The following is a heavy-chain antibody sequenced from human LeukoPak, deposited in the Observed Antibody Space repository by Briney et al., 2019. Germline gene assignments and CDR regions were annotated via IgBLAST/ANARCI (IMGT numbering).Heavy chain of an antibody. CDR1: GFTFDDYA. CDR3: PRNYGDPTYYYGMDV. Sequence: QTGGSLRLSCATSGFTFDDYAMHWVRQAPGKGLEWVSGISWNSGSIGYADSVKGRFTISRDNAKNSLYLQMNSLRAEDTALYYCPRNYGDPTYYYGMDVWGQGTTVTVSS. V-gene: IGHV3-9*01. D-gene: IGHD4-17*01. CDR2: ISWNSGSI. J-gene: IGHJ6*02.